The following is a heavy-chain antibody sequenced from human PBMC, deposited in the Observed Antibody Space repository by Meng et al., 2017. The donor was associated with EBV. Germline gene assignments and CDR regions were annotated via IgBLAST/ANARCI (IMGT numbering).Heavy chain of an antibody. D-gene: IGHD6-13*01. Sequence: QGQLVLSGAEVEKHGAIENVSCTASGYTFTGYYIHLVRQALGQALGWMGRSNPNSGGTNYAQKFQGRVTMTRDPSISTAYMELSRLRSDDTAVYYCAKGADFAAAGTFWFDPWGQGTLVTVSS. CDR1: GYTFTGYY. CDR2: SNPNSGGT. V-gene: IGHV1-2*06. J-gene: IGHJ5*02. CDR3: AKGADFAAAGTFWFDP.